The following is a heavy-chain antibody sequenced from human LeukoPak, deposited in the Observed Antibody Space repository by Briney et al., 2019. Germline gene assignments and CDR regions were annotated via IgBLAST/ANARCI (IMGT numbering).Heavy chain of an antibody. J-gene: IGHJ4*02. CDR3: ARHLTRYYFDY. Sequence: PSETLSLTCTVSGGSISSYYWSWIRQSPGKGLEWIGSIYYSGSTYYNPSLKSRVTISVDTSKNQFSLKLSSVTAADTAVYYCARHLTRYYFDYWGQGTLVTVSS. CDR2: IYYSGST. CDR1: GGSISSYY. V-gene: IGHV4-39*01. D-gene: IGHD1-14*01.